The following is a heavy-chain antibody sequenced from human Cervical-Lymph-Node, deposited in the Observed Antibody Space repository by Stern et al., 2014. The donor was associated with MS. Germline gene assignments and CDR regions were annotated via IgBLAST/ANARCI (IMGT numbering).Heavy chain of an antibody. D-gene: IGHD3-22*01. Sequence: EVQLVESGGGLVKPGGSLRLSCAASGFTFNNAWMNWVRQAPGKGLEWVGRIKGKSDGGTADYSAPVQCRFTISRDDSKTTLYLQMNSLKTEDTAVYYCTARGYFFDNSGYYSFDYWGQGTLVTVSS. CDR1: GFTFNNAW. CDR3: TARGYFFDNSGYYSFDY. CDR2: IKGKSDGGTA. J-gene: IGHJ4*02. V-gene: IGHV3-15*01.